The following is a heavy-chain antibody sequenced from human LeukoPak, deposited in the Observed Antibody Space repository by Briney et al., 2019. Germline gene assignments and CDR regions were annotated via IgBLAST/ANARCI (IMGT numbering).Heavy chain of an antibody. CDR1: GFTFSSNW. D-gene: IGHD2-15*01. V-gene: IGHV3-7*01. J-gene: IGHJ4*02. Sequence: PGGSLRLSCAASGFTFSSNWMSWVHQAPGKGLEWVANIRQDGSDKYYMDSVKGRFTISRDNAKNSLSLQMNSLRVEDTAVYYCARDRDCGDGGCYPHFDYWGQGVRVTVSS. CDR2: IRQDGSDK. CDR3: ARDRDCGDGGCYPHFDY.